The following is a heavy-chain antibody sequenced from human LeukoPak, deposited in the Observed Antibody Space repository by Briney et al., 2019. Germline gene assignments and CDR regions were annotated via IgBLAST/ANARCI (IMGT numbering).Heavy chain of an antibody. J-gene: IGHJ4*02. CDR1: GFTFSSYG. CDR3: AKRAPDYYDSSGFAIDY. CDR2: ISYDGSNK. D-gene: IGHD3-22*01. V-gene: IGHV3-30*18. Sequence: GGSLRLSCAASGFTFSSYGMHWVRQAPGKGLEWVAVISYDGSNKYYADSVKGRFTISRDNSKNTLYLQMNSLRAEDTAVYYCAKRAPDYYDSSGFAIDYWGQGTLVTVSS.